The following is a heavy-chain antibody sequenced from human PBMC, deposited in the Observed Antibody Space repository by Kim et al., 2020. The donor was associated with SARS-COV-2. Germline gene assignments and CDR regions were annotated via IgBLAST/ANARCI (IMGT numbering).Heavy chain of an antibody. Sequence: GESLKISCKGSGYSFTSYWINWVRQMPGKGLEWMGRIDPSDSYTNYSPSFEGHVTISADKSISTAYLQWSSLKASDTAIYYCARPRSFDSRGYTPYYFDYWGQGTLVTVSS. J-gene: IGHJ4*02. CDR1: GYSFTSYW. CDR3: ARPRSFDSRGYTPYYFDY. CDR2: IDPSDSYT. D-gene: IGHD3-22*01. V-gene: IGHV5-10-1*01.